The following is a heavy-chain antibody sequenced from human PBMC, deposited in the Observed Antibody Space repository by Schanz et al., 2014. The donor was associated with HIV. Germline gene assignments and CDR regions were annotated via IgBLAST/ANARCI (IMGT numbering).Heavy chain of an antibody. J-gene: IGHJ4*02. Sequence: QVRLVQSGAAVKKPGGSVKVSCTASGYTFVDHYVHWVRQAPGQGLEWLGWIIPIFGTTNYAQKFQGRVTITADESTSTAYMELSSLRSEDTAVYYCARGRYSGSYYNYWGQGTLVTVSS. D-gene: IGHD1-26*01. CDR2: IIPIFGTT. CDR1: GYTFVDHY. CDR3: ARGRYSGSYYNY. V-gene: IGHV1-69*01.